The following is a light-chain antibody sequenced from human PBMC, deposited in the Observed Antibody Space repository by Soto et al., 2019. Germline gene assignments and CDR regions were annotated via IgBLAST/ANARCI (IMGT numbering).Light chain of an antibody. CDR1: SGHSSYA. CDR2: LNSDGSH. J-gene: IGLJ1*01. Sequence: QPVLTQSPSASASLGASVKLTCTLSSGHSSYAIAWHQQQPEKGPRYLMKLNSDGSHSKGDGIPDRFSGSSSGAERYLTISSLQSEDEADYYFQTWVTGIYVFGTGTKVTVL. V-gene: IGLV4-69*01. CDR3: QTWVTGIYV.